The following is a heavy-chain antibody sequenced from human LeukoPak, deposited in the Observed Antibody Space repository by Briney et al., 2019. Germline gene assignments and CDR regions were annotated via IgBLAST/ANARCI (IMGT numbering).Heavy chain of an antibody. CDR1: GFTFSSYA. J-gene: IGHJ4*02. CDR3: AKEYCSSTSCSSFDY. D-gene: IGHD2-2*01. CDR2: ITASGGNT. V-gene: IGHV3-23*01. Sequence: GPLRLSCAASGFTFSSYAMGWVRPAPGKGLEWVSAITASGGNTYYADSVKGRFTISRDNSKNTLYLQMNSLRAEDTAVYYCAKEYCSSTSCSSFDYWGQGTLVTVSS.